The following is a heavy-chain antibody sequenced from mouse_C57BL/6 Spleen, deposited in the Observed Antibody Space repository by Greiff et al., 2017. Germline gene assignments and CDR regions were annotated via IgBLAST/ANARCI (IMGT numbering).Heavy chain of an antibody. Sequence: QVQLQQPGAELVMPGASVKLSCKASGYTFTSYWMHWVKQRPGQGLEWIGEIDPSDSYTNYNQKFKGKSTLTVDKSSSTAYMQLSSLTSEDSAVYYCARSGNYYGSGGFAYWGQGTLVTVSA. V-gene: IGHV1-69*01. CDR2: IDPSDSYT. CDR1: GYTFTSYW. J-gene: IGHJ3*01. D-gene: IGHD1-1*01. CDR3: ARSGNYYGSGGFAY.